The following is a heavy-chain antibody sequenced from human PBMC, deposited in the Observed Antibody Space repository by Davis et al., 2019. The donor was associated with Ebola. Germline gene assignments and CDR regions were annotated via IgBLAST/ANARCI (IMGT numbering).Heavy chain of an antibody. CDR2: IYYSGST. CDR1: GGSFSGYY. Sequence: SETLSLTCAVYGGSFSGYYWSWIRQHPGKGLEWIGYIYYSGSTNYNPSLKSRVTISVDTSKNQFSLKLSSVTAADTAVYYCARVRKQLVLGTDYWGQGTLVTVSS. CDR3: ARVRKQLVLGTDY. J-gene: IGHJ4*02. V-gene: IGHV4-34*01. D-gene: IGHD6-6*01.